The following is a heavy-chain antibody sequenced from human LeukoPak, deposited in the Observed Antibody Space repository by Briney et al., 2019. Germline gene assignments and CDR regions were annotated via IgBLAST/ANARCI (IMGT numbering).Heavy chain of an antibody. CDR1: GGTFSSYA. V-gene: IGHV1-69*13. CDR3: ASDIVVVAAATSYYYYGMDV. D-gene: IGHD2-15*01. J-gene: IGHJ6*02. Sequence: ASVKVSCKASGGTFSSYAISWVRQAPGQGLEWMGGIIPIFGTANYAQKFQGRVTITADESTSTAKMELSSLRSEDTAVYYCASDIVVVAAATSYYYYGMDVWGQGTTVTVSS. CDR2: IIPIFGTA.